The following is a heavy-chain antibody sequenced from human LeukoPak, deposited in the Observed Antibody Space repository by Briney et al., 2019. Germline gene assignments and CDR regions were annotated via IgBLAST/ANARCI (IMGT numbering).Heavy chain of an antibody. CDR2: IYPGDSDA. Sequence: GESLKISCKGSGYSFTSYWIGWVRQMPGKGLEWMGIIYPGDSDARYGPSFQGQVTFSADKSISTAYLQWSSLKASDTAMYYCARPTKYYYDSSAYYYWYAFDIWGQGTMVTVSS. D-gene: IGHD3-22*01. CDR1: GYSFTSYW. V-gene: IGHV5-51*01. J-gene: IGHJ3*02. CDR3: ARPTKYYYDSSAYYYWYAFDI.